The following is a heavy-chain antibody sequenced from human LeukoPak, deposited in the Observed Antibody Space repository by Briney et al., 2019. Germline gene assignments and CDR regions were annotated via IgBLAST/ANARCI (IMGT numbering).Heavy chain of an antibody. D-gene: IGHD3-10*01. J-gene: IGHJ3*02. Sequence: SQTLSLTCTVSGGSISSGSYYWSWIRQPAGKGLEWIGRIYTSGSTNYNPSLKSRVAISVDTSKNQFSLKLSSVTAADTAVYYCACTMVRGVMASSARDDDAFDIWGQGTMVTVSS. CDR3: ACTMVRGVMASSARDDDAFDI. CDR1: GGSISSGSYY. CDR2: IYTSGST. V-gene: IGHV4-61*02.